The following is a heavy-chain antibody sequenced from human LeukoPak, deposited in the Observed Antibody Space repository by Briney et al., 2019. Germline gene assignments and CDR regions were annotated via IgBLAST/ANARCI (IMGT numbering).Heavy chain of an antibody. CDR3: ARDRIAAAVHDY. D-gene: IGHD6-13*01. CDR2: ISSSSSYI. CDR1: GFTFSSYS. V-gene: IGHV3-21*01. Sequence: PGGSLRLSCAASGFTFSSYSMNWVRQAPGKGLEWVSSISSSSSYIYYADSVEGRFTISRDNAKNSLYLQMNSLRAEDTAVYYCARDRIAAAVHDYWGQGTLVTVSS. J-gene: IGHJ4*02.